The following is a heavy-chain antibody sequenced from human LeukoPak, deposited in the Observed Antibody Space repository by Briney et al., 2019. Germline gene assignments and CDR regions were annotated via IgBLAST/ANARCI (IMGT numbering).Heavy chain of an antibody. CDR2: ISYDGSNK. V-gene: IGHV3-30*04. J-gene: IGHJ4*02. CDR1: GFTFSSYA. D-gene: IGHD3-16*01. CDR3: VKDSSWMGEYYFDY. Sequence: GSLSLSCAASGFTFSSYAMHWVRQAPGKGLEWVAVISYDGSNKYYADSVKGRFTISRDNSKNTLYLQMNSLRADDTAVYYCVKDSSWMGEYYFDYWGQGTLVTVSS.